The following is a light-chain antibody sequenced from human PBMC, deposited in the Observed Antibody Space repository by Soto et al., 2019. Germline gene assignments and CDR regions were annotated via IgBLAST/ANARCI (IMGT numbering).Light chain of an antibody. J-gene: IGKJ4*01. CDR1: QRITSNF. Sequence: EIVLTQSPVTLSLSPGERATLSCRASQRITSNFLAWFQQKAGLAPRLLIYGASTRAGGVPDRFSGGGSGTDFVLTISRLEPEDFAVYYCQQYNSYSPLTFGGGTKVEIK. CDR3: QQYNSYSPLT. CDR2: GAS. V-gene: IGKV3-20*01.